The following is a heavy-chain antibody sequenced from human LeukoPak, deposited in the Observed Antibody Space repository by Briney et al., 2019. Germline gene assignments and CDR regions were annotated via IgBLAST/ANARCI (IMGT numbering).Heavy chain of an antibody. CDR3: ARDPLGSGGYYDY. V-gene: IGHV3-7*01. D-gene: IGHD3-10*01. Sequence: GGSLRLSCAASGFSFSSAWMSWLRQAPGKGLEWVANINQGGSEKNYVDSVKGRLTISRDNAKNSLYLQMNSLRAEDKAVYFCARDPLGSGGYYDYWGQGTLVTVSS. J-gene: IGHJ4*02. CDR2: INQGGSEK. CDR1: GFSFSSAW.